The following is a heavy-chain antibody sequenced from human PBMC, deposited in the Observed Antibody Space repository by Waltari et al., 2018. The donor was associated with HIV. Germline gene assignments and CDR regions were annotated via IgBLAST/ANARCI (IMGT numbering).Heavy chain of an antibody. D-gene: IGHD2-15*01. J-gene: IGHJ5*02. CDR1: GGSISSYNW. Sequence: QVQLQESGPGLVKPSETLSLTCAVSGGSISSYNWWSWVGQPPGKGLEWIGEMYHSGSTNYKSSLTSRVTISVDKSKNQFSLKLNSVTAADTAIYYGARAVSGGHGSSWLDPWGQGILVTVSS. CDR2: MYHSGST. V-gene: IGHV4-4*02. CDR3: ARAVSGGHGSSWLDP.